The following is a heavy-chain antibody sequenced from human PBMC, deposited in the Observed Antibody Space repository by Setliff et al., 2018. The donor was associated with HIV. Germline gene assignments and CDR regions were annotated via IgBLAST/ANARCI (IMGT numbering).Heavy chain of an antibody. V-gene: IGHV3-74*01. D-gene: IGHD2-15*01. Sequence: SLRLSCVASGFTYSNYWMHWVRQAPGKGPVWVSRIDEHGAITDYADSVKGRFTISRDNTKNTLYLQMNSLRAEDTAVYFCARDLGGEAGYWGQGILVT. CDR1: GFTYSNYW. CDR3: ARDLGGEAGY. J-gene: IGHJ4*02. CDR2: IDEHGAIT.